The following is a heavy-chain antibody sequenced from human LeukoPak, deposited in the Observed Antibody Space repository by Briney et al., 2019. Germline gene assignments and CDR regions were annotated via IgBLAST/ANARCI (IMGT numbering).Heavy chain of an antibody. J-gene: IGHJ4*02. CDR2: IYYSGST. CDR1: GGSISSYY. Sequence: SETLSLTCTVSGGSISSYYWSWIRQPPGKGLEWIGYIYYSGSTNYNPSLKSRVTISVDTSKNQFSLKLSSVTAADTAVYYCARDPGGYYFDYWGQGTLVTVAS. D-gene: IGHD4-23*01. CDR3: ARDPGGYYFDY. V-gene: IGHV4-59*01.